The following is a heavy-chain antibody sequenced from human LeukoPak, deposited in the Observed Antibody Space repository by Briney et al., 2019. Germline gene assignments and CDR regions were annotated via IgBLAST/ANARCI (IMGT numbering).Heavy chain of an antibody. D-gene: IGHD4-17*01. CDR1: GVSFNDYY. CDR2: INHSGYT. V-gene: IGHV4-34*01. Sequence: SETLSLTCAVSGVSFNDYYWSWVRQTPGKGLEWIGEINHSGYTNDSPSLKSRVTLSIDTSRKQFSLNLRSVTVADTGIYYCTRMTTGHNYWGQGTLVTVSS. CDR3: TRMTTGHNY. J-gene: IGHJ4*02.